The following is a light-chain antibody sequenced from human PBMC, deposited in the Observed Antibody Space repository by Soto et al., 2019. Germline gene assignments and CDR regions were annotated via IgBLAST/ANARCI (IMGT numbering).Light chain of an antibody. CDR3: QSYDGNNWV. CDR2: EHS. CDR1: SGSIAGNF. V-gene: IGLV6-57*04. Sequence: NFMLTQPHSVSESPGKTVTISCTRSSGSIAGNFVHWYQQRPGSAPATVIYEHSQRPSGVPDRFSGSIDSSSNSASLIISGLKTEDEADYFCQSYDGNNWVFGGGTKVTVL. J-gene: IGLJ3*02.